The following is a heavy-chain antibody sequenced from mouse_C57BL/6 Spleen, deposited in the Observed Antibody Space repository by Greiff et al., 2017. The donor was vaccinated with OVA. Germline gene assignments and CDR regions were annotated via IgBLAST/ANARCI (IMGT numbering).Heavy chain of an antibody. J-gene: IGHJ4*01. V-gene: IGHV1-62-2*01. CDR1: GYTFTEYT. D-gene: IGHD2-3*01. Sequence: QVQLQQSGAELVKPGASVKLSCKASGYTFTEYTIHWVKQRSGQGLEWIGWVYPGSGSIKYNEKFKDKATLTADKSSSTVYMELSRLTSEDSAVYFCARHGGYDGYYAYYAMDYWGQGTSVTVSS. CDR3: ARHGGYDGYYAYYAMDY. CDR2: VYPGSGSI.